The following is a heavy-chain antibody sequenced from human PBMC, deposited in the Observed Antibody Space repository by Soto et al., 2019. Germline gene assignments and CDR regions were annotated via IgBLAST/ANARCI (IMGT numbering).Heavy chain of an antibody. Sequence: EVQLLESGGGLVQPGGSLRLSCAASGFTSSNYAMSWVRQAPGKGLEWVSTISGGGDSTYYADSVKGRFTIPRDNSKNTLYLQVNSLRAEDTAAYYCAKRSLTPAAMKSPFDYWGQGTLVTVSS. D-gene: IGHD2-2*01. V-gene: IGHV3-23*01. J-gene: IGHJ4*02. CDR2: ISGGGDST. CDR3: AKRSLTPAAMKSPFDY. CDR1: GFTSSNYA.